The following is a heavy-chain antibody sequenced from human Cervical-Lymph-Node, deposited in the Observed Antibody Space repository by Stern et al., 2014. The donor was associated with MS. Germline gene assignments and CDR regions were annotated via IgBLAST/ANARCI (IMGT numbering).Heavy chain of an antibody. D-gene: IGHD3/OR15-3a*01. Sequence: QVQLVQSGGGLVKPGGSLRLSCTASGFTFSDYYMSWIRQAPGQGLEWVSSISSSSSTIYYADSVKGRLTISRDNAKNSLYLQMNSLRVEDTAVYYCARDGLDFFLFDYWGQGTLVTVSS. J-gene: IGHJ4*02. CDR2: ISSSSSTI. CDR3: ARDGLDFFLFDY. V-gene: IGHV3-11*01. CDR1: GFTFSDYY.